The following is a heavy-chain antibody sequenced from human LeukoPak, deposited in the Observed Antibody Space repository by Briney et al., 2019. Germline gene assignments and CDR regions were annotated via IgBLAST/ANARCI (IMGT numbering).Heavy chain of an antibody. V-gene: IGHV3-7*01. CDR3: ARRAYDSRPEAPTDY. CDR2: IRQDGSER. Sequence: GGSLRPSCTASGFSFNSYWMEWVRQAPGKGLEWVANIRQDGSERYYVDSVKGRFTISRDNAKNSLYLQMNSLRAEDTAVYFCARRAYDSRPEAPTDYWGQGTLVIVSS. CDR1: GFSFNSYW. D-gene: IGHD3-22*01. J-gene: IGHJ4*02.